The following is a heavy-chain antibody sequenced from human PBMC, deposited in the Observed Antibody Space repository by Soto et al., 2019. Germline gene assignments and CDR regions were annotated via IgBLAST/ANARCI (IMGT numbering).Heavy chain of an antibody. Sequence: SETLSLTCTVSGGSISSSRYYWGWIRQPPGKGLEWVGSVYYMGATYYNPSLRSRVTISVDMAKNQFSLNLNSVTAADTAVYYCARRLLGFFPNAMDVWGQGTSVS. J-gene: IGHJ6*02. V-gene: IGHV4-39*01. D-gene: IGHD3-3*01. CDR1: GGSISSSRYY. CDR3: ARRLLGFFPNAMDV. CDR2: VYYMGAT.